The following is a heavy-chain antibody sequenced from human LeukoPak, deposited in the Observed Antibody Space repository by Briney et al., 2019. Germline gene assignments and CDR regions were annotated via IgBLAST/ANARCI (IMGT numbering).Heavy chain of an antibody. CDR3: ARGGEMATITGVFDS. J-gene: IGHJ4*02. Sequence: GGSLRLSCAASGFAFSNYLMHWVRQAPGKGLEYVSAITGNGGRTYYADSVQGRFTISRDNAKSTLYLQMGSLRPEDTAVYFCARGGEMATITGVFDSWGQGTLVTVTS. D-gene: IGHD5-24*01. V-gene: IGHV3-64*02. CDR2: ITGNGGRT. CDR1: GFAFSNYL.